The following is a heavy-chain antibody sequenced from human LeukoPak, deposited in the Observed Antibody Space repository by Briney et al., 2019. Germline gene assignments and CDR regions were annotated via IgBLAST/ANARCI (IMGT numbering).Heavy chain of an antibody. CDR2: INPNSGGT. CDR3: ARDPRIAEAGTVFDY. V-gene: IGHV1-2*02. CDR1: GYTFTGYY. D-gene: IGHD6-19*01. Sequence: ASVKVSCKASGYTFTGYYMHWVRQAPGQGLEWMGWINPNSGGTNYAQKFQGRVTMTRDTSISTAYMELSRLRSDDTAVYYCARDPRIAEAGTVFDYWGQGTLVTVSS. J-gene: IGHJ4*02.